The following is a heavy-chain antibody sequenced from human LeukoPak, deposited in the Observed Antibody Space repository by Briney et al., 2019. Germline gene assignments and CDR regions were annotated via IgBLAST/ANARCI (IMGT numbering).Heavy chain of an antibody. D-gene: IGHD2-2*01. CDR2: LSASGGST. J-gene: IGHJ4*02. V-gene: IGHV3-23*01. CDR1: GSFSSYA. CDR3: AIDLIFVLPPAYYY. Sequence: PGGSLRLSCAAPGSFSSYAMTWGGQAPGRGLEWVSTLSASGGSTYYSDSVKGRFTISRDNSKNTLYLQMTSLRAEDTAVYFCAIDLIFVLPPAYYYWAQGTLVTVSS.